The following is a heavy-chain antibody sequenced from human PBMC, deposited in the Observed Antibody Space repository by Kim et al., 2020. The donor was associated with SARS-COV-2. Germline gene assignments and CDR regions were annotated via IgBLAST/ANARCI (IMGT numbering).Heavy chain of an antibody. J-gene: IGHJ5*02. CDR2: IYYSGST. V-gene: IGHV4-39*01. CDR3: ARHVDIGDYIWGSYRPRNWFDP. CDR1: GGSISSSSYY. Sequence: SETLSLTCTVSGGSISSSSYYWGWIRQPPGKGLEWIGSIYYSGSTYYNPSLKSRVTISVDTSKNQFSLKLSSVTAADTAVYYCARHVDIGDYIWGSYRPRNWFDPWGQGTLVTVSS. D-gene: IGHD3-16*02.